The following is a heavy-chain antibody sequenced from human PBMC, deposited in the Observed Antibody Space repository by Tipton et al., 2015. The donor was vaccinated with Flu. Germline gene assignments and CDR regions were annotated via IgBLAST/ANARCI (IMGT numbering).Heavy chain of an antibody. Sequence: GSLRLSCAASGFTFRTNGMHWVRQAPGKGLEWVAHIRSDETTEYADSVKGRFTISRDNSKDMLYLQMNSLRAENTAVFYCAKSGGFDSWNQGALVIVPS. V-gene: IGHV3-30*02. CDR1: GFTFRTNG. D-gene: IGHD1-26*01. J-gene: IGHJ4*02. CDR2: IRSDETTE. CDR3: AKSGGFDS.